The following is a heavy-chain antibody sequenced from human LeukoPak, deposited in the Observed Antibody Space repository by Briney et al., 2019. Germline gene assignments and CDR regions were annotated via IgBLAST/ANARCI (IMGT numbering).Heavy chain of an antibody. Sequence: TGGSLRLSCAASGFTFTSYAVNWVRQAPGKGLEWVSAISASGGSTYYADSVKGRFTISKDDSKNTLYLQMNSLRAEDTAVYYCATRITLVRGVMLGGDYWGQGTLVTVFS. D-gene: IGHD3-10*01. V-gene: IGHV3-23*01. CDR2: ISASGGST. CDR1: GFTFTSYA. CDR3: ATRITLVRGVMLGGDY. J-gene: IGHJ4*02.